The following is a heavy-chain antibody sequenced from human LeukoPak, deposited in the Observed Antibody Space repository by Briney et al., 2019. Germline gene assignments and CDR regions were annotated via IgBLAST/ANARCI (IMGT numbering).Heavy chain of an antibody. D-gene: IGHD4-17*01. CDR1: GFTFSIYG. J-gene: IGHJ4*02. CDR3: TTILFDYGDYFDY. CDR2: IWYDGSNE. V-gene: IGHV3-33*01. Sequence: GGSLRLSCAASGFTFSIYGMHWVRQAPGKGLEWVAVIWYDGSNEIYADSVKGRFTISRDNSKNTLYLQMNSLKTEDTAVYYCTTILFDYGDYFDYWGQGTLVTVSS.